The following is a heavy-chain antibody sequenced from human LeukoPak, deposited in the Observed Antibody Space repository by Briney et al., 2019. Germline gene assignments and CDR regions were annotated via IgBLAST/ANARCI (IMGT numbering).Heavy chain of an antibody. CDR3: ARDFRDILTRYQQYYFDY. CDR2: IYSGGST. CDR1: EFTVSTNY. D-gene: IGHD3-9*01. Sequence: GGSLRLSCAASEFTVSTNYMSWVRQAPGKGLEWVSVIYSGGSTYYADSVKGRFTISRDNSKNTLYLQMNSLRAEDTAVYYCARDFRDILTRYQQYYFDYWGQGTLVTVSS. J-gene: IGHJ4*02. V-gene: IGHV3-66*01.